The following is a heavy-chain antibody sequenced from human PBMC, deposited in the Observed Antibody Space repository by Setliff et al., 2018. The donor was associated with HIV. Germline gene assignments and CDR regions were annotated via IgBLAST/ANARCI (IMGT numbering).Heavy chain of an antibody. Sequence: NPSETLSLTCTVSGGSISSGNYYWSWIRQPAGKGLEWIGRIYNRGATTYNPSLKSRVTISINTSKNQFSLKLSSVTAADTAVYYCARDRDIVVVPASPQGYYYYMDVWGKGTTVTVSS. V-gene: IGHV4-61*02. CDR3: ARDRDIVVVPASPQGYYYYMDV. D-gene: IGHD2-2*01. CDR1: GGSISSGNYY. CDR2: IYNRGAT. J-gene: IGHJ6*03.